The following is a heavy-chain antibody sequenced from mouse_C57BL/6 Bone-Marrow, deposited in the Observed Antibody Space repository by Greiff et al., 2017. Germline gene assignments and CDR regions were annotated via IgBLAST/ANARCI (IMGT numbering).Heavy chain of an antibody. CDR3: ARESIGYDDEGWFAY. CDR2: ILPGSGST. J-gene: IGHJ3*01. D-gene: IGHD2-4*01. V-gene: IGHV1-9*01. Sequence: QVQLKQSGAELMKPGASVKLSCKATGYTFTGYWIEWVKQRPGHGLEWIGEILPGSGSTNYNEKFKGKATFTADTSANTAYMQLSSLTTEDSANYYCARESIGYDDEGWFAYWGQGTLVTVSA. CDR1: GYTFTGYW.